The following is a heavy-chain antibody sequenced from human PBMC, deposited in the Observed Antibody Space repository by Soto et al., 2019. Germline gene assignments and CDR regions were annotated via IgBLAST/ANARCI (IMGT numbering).Heavy chain of an antibody. CDR3: AKEKRDSNLRSPVFDY. Sequence: GGSLRLSCAASGFTFSSYGMHWVRQAPGKGLEWVAVISYDGSNKYYADSVKGRFTISRDNSKNTLYLQMNSLRAEDTAVYYCAKEKRDSNLRSPVFDYWGQGTLVTVSS. V-gene: IGHV3-30*18. CDR2: ISYDGSNK. D-gene: IGHD4-4*01. J-gene: IGHJ4*02. CDR1: GFTFSSYG.